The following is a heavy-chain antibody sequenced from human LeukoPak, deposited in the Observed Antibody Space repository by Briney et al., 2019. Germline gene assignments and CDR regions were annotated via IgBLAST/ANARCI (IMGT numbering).Heavy chain of an antibody. J-gene: IGHJ4*02. D-gene: IGHD2-15*01. CDR1: GFTVSSDY. CDR2: TYNDGRT. CDR3: AKDLWGFVEVAAIFDY. V-gene: IGHV3-53*01. Sequence: GGSLRLSCAASGFTVSSDYMSWVRQAPGKGLEWVSVTYNDGRTYYADSVKGRFIISRDNSKNTLYLQMNSLRVEDTAVYYCAKDLWGFVEVAAIFDYWGQGTLVTVSS.